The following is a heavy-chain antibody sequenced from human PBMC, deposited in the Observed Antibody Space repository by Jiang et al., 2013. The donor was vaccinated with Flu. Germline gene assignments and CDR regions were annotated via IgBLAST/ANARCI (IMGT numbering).Heavy chain of an antibody. D-gene: IGHD3-9*01. J-gene: IGHJ4*02. CDR2: INPNTGVT. CDR1: GYTFTGFY. Sequence: SGAEVKKPGASVKVSCKTSGYTFTGFYIHWVRQAPGQGLEWMGWINPNTGVTNYAQNFQGRVTMTLDTSMNTVYLDLRSLRSDDTAVYYCARDYSPHYDLLTGYNKVFDYWGQGSLVTVSS. CDR3: ARDYSPHYDLLTGYNKVFDY. V-gene: IGHV1-2*02.